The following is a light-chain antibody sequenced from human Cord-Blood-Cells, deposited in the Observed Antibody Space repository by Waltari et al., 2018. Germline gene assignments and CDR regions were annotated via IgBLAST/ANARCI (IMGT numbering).Light chain of an antibody. V-gene: IGLV2-11*01. Sequence: QSAPTQSRSVSGPPRKSATFSCPGTSSAFGGYNFVSCYHQHPGKAPTLMIYDGSKRPSGVPNRFSGAKSGNTASLTISGLQAEDEADYYCCSYAGSCTYVFGTGTKVTVL. CDR1: SSAFGGYNF. J-gene: IGLJ1*01. CDR3: CSYAGSCTYV. CDR2: DGS.